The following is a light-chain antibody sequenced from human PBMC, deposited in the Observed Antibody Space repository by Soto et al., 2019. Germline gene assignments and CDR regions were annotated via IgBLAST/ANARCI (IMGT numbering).Light chain of an antibody. CDR1: QSISTR. CDR2: KAS. CDR3: QQYNTYPLT. Sequence: DIQMTQSPSTLSASVGDRVTITCRASQSISTRLAWYQQKPGKAPKLLIYKASSLESGVSSRFSSSGSGTECTLTIIRLQHDDFATYYWQQYNTYPLTFGGGTTVEIK. V-gene: IGKV1-5*03. J-gene: IGKJ4*02.